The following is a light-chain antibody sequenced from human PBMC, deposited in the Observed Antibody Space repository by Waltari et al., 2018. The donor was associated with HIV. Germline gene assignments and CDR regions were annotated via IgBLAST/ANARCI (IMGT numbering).Light chain of an antibody. CDR2: AAS. J-gene: IGKJ4*01. Sequence: DIQMTQSPSSLSASVGDRVTITCRASRSINNFLKWYQQKPGKAPKILIYAASSLQSGVPSRFSVSGSGTDFTLTISSLQPEDFATYYCQQSYTTPLTFGGGTKVEIK. CDR3: QQSYTTPLT. CDR1: RSINNF. V-gene: IGKV1-39*01.